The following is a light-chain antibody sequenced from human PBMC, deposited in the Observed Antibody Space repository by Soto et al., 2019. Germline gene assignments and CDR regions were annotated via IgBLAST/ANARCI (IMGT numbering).Light chain of an antibody. CDR1: HSVSSN. V-gene: IGKV3-15*01. CDR2: RTS. J-gene: IGKJ1*01. CDR3: QQYNNWPPWT. Sequence: EIVMTQSPAILSVSPGERATLSCRASHSVSSNLAWYQQKPGQAPRLLIYRTSTRATGIPARFSGSGSGTEFTLTISSLQSEDFAVYYCQQYNNWPPWTFGQGTKVEIK.